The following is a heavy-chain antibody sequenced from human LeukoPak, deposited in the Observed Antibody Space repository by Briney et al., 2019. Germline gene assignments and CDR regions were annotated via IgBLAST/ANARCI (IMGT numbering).Heavy chain of an antibody. CDR1: GGSISSYY. Sequence: SETLSLTCTVSGGSISSYYWSWIRQPPGKGLEWIGYIYYSGSTNYNPSLKSRVTISVDTSKNQFSLKPSSVTAADTAVYYCARGFFSRYCSGGSCLNWFDPWGQGNLVTVSS. V-gene: IGHV4-59*01. CDR3: ARGFFSRYCSGGSCLNWFDP. J-gene: IGHJ5*02. D-gene: IGHD2-15*01. CDR2: IYYSGST.